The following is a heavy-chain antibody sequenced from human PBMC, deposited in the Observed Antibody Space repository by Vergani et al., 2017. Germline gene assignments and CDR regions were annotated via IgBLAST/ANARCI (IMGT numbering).Heavy chain of an antibody. Sequence: QVQLQQWGAGLLKPSETLSLTCAVYGGSFSGYYWSWIRQPPGKGLEWIGEINHSGSTNYNPSLKSRVTISVEPSKNQFSLKLSSVTAADTAVYYCARAPVLYDFWSGNWGWFDPWGQGTLVTVSS. CDR3: ARAPVLYDFWSGNWGWFDP. D-gene: IGHD3-3*01. CDR2: INHSGST. J-gene: IGHJ5*02. V-gene: IGHV4-34*01. CDR1: GGSFSGYY.